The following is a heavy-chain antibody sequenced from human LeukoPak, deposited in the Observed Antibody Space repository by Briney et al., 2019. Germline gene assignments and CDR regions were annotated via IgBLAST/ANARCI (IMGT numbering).Heavy chain of an antibody. D-gene: IGHD6-13*01. J-gene: IGHJ3*02. CDR1: GGTISSYY. Sequence: SETLSLTCTVAGGTISSYYWSWIRQPAGKGLEWIGRIYTSGSTNYNPPLKSRVTMSVDTSKNQFSLKLSSVTAADTAVYYCARTSLTWSSSWYYDGRAFDIWGQGTMVTVSS. CDR2: IYTSGST. V-gene: IGHV4-4*07. CDR3: ARTSLTWSSSWYYDGRAFDI.